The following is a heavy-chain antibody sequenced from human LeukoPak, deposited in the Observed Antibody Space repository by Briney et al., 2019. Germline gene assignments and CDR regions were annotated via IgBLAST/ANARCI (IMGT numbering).Heavy chain of an antibody. CDR3: AKDLDIVTTITGN. CDR1: GFTFSSYA. J-gene: IGHJ4*02. CDR2: VSGSGGST. D-gene: IGHD5-12*01. Sequence: GGSLRLSCAASGFTFSSYAMSWVRQAPGKGLEWVSGVSGSGGSTYYADSVKGRFTISRDNSKNTLYLQMNSLRAEDTAVYYCAKDLDIVTTITGNWGQGTLVTVSS. V-gene: IGHV3-23*01.